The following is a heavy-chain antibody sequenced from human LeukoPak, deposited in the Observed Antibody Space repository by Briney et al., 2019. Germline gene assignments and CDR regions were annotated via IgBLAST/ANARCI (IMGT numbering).Heavy chain of an antibody. CDR1: GDSVSSNDAA. CDR3: ARENTLVRGTRNPFDY. J-gene: IGHJ4*02. D-gene: IGHD3-10*01. Sequence: QTLSLTCAISGDSVSSNDAAWNWIRQSPSRGLEWLGRTFYRSKWYYDSAVSVKSRITINPDTSKNQFSLQLNSVTPEDTAVYYCARENTLVRGTRNPFDYWGRGTLVTVSS. CDR2: TFYRSKWYY. V-gene: IGHV6-1*01.